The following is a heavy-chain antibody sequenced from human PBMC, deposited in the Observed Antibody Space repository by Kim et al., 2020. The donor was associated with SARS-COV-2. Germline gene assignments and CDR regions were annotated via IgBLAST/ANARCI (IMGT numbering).Heavy chain of an antibody. Sequence: SQTLSLTCAISGDSVSSTSAAWNWIRQSPSRGLEWLGRTYYRFKWYNDYAVSVKSQITINPDTSKNQFSLQLNSVTPEDTAVYYCARSPRSSLPFDYWGQGTLVTVSS. J-gene: IGHJ4*02. CDR3: ARSPRSSLPFDY. CDR1: GDSVSSTSAA. CDR2: TYYRFKWYN. V-gene: IGHV6-1*01. D-gene: IGHD2-15*01.